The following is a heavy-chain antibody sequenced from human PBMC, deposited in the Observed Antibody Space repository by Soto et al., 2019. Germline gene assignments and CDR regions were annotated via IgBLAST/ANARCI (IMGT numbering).Heavy chain of an antibody. V-gene: IGHV1-8*02. Sequence: ASVKVSCKASGYDFTAYDINWVRQASGQGLEWMGWLNPINGATGSARRFQGRVSMTRNTATATAYLELTSLRSDDSAVYFCGRGPSPRAPAGGTPYYYAMDVWGQGTTVTVSS. J-gene: IGHJ6*02. CDR3: GRGPSPRAPAGGTPYYYAMDV. CDR2: LNPINGAT. CDR1: GYDFTAYD. D-gene: IGHD2-2*01.